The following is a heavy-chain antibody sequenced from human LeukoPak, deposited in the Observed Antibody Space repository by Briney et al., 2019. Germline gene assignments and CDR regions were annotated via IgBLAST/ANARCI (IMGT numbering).Heavy chain of an antibody. CDR2: INTDGTTT. CDR3: AKSVEHSNYRKFHD. Sequence: GGSLRLSCAASGLTFSNYWIHWVRQAPGEGLVWVSRINTDGTTTSYADSVKGRFTISRANSKNTLYLQMKSLRVDDTAVYYCAKSVEHSNYRKFHDWGQGTLVTVSS. D-gene: IGHD4-11*01. J-gene: IGHJ4*02. V-gene: IGHV3-74*01. CDR1: GLTFSNYW.